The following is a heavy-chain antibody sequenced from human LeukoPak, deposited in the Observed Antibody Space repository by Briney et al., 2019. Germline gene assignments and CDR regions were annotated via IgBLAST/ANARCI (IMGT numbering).Heavy chain of an antibody. V-gene: IGHV1-2*06. CDR1: GYTFTGYY. Sequence: ASVKVSCKASGYTFTGYYMHWVRQAPGQGLEWMGRINPNSGGTNYPQKFQGRVTMTRDTSISTAYMELSRLRSDDTAVYYCARPTEAHTYYYDSSGYYDAFDIWGQGTMVTVSS. CDR2: INPNSGGT. CDR3: ARPTEAHTYYYDSSGYYDAFDI. D-gene: IGHD3-22*01. J-gene: IGHJ3*02.